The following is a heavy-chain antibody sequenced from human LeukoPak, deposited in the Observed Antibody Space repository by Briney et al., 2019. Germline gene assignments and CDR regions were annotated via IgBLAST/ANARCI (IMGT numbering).Heavy chain of an antibody. V-gene: IGHV5-10-1*01. CDR3: ARHYGSGSPLDH. CDR1: GYSFTNYW. D-gene: IGHD3-10*01. CDR2: IDPTDSYT. Sequence: GESLKISCKGSGYSFTNYWITWVRQMPGKGLEWLGRIDPTDSYTNYSPSFQGHVTISADKSISTAYLQWSSLKTSDTAMYYCARHYGSGSPLDHWGQGTPVTVSS. J-gene: IGHJ4*02.